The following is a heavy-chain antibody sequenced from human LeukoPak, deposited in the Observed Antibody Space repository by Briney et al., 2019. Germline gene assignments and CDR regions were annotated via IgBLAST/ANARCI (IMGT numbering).Heavy chain of an antibody. CDR2: VYCTGST. D-gene: IGHD3-3*01. CDR3: ARDPSFGMVIES. J-gene: IGHJ4*02. Sequence: PPGTLSLTRMHSRGSLSSYYWSWIRQPPGRGREWIGYVYCTGSTNYNPSLKSRVTISVDTSKNQFSLKLSSVTAADTAVYYCARDPSFGMVIESWCEGTPLTV. CDR1: RGSLSSYY. V-gene: IGHV4-59*12.